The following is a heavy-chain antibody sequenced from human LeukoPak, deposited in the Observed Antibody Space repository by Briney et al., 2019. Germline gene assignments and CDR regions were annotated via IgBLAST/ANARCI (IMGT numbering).Heavy chain of an antibody. CDR3: AKDSKIVGPTFRSYHYMDV. CDR2: ISYDGSNK. CDR1: GGTFSSYA. J-gene: IGHJ6*03. V-gene: IGHV3-30*04. D-gene: IGHD1-26*01. Sequence: SCKASGGTFSSYAMHWVRQAPGKGLEWVAVISYDGSNKYYADSVKGRFTISRDNSKKTLYLQMNSLRAEDTAVYYCAKDSKIVGPTFRSYHYMDVWGKGTTVTVSS.